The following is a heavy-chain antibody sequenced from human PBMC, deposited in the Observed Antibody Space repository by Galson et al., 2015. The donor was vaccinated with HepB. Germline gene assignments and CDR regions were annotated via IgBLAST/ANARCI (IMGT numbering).Heavy chain of an antibody. V-gene: IGHV3-30-3*01. CDR2: ISYDGTYK. D-gene: IGHD3-3*01. Sequence: SLRLSCAASGFAFSTYTTHWVRQAPGKGLEWVTLISYDGTYKYYADSVKGRFTISRDNSRNTVHLQMNSLRAEDTAVYYCAGSSGVVDYNWFDSWGQGIRVTVSS. J-gene: IGHJ5*01. CDR1: GFAFSTYT. CDR3: AGSSGVVDYNWFDS.